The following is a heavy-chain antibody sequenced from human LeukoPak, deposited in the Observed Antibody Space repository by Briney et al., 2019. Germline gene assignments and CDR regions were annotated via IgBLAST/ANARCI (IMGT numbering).Heavy chain of an antibody. J-gene: IGHJ6*02. CDR3: AKFPRVIGELLYYYYGMDV. CDR2: ISGRGGST. CDR1: GVTFSGDG. Sequence: GGGLRLSCAASGVTFSGDGMRWGRETPGKGLGWGSAISGRGGSTYSAVSVNGRFTISRDNSKTTLYLQMTSLRAEDTAVYYCAKFPRVIGELLYYYYGMDVWGQGTTVTVSS. V-gene: IGHV3-23*01. D-gene: IGHD3-10*01.